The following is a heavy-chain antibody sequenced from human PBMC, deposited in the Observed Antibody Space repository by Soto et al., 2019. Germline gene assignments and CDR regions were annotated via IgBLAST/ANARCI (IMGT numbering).Heavy chain of an antibody. CDR1: GFTFSKAW. J-gene: IGHJ4*02. CDR3: TTDWDYYDSKGGPY. D-gene: IGHD3-22*01. CDR2: IKSKTDGGTT. V-gene: IGHV3-15*01. Sequence: PGGSLRLSFAASGFTFSKAWMSWVRQAPGEGLEWVGRIKSKTDGGTTDYAAPVKGRFTISRDDSKNTLYLQMNSLKTEDTAVYYCTTDWDYYDSKGGPYWGQGTLVTVSS.